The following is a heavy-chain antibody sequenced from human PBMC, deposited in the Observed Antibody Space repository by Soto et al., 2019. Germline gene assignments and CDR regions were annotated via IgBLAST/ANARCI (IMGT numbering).Heavy chain of an antibody. CDR1: GFTFSSFW. CDR2: INSDGSTT. V-gene: IGHV3-74*01. CDR3: ARSYCTRAACYSEGTDH. D-gene: IGHD2-8*02. J-gene: IGHJ4*02. Sequence: PGGSLRLSCAASGFTFSSFWMHWVRQTPGKGLVWVSRINSDGSTTNYADSVKGRFTISRDNAKNTLSLQMNSLRAEDTAMYYCARSYCTRAACYSEGTDHWGQGTLVTVSS.